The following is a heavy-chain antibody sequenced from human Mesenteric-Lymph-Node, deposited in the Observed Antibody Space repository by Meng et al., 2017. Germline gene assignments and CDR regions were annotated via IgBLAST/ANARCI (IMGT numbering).Heavy chain of an antibody. CDR2: IYYSGST. CDR1: VGSISSSSYY. J-gene: IGHJ5*02. V-gene: IGHV4-39*07. Sequence: QRQLEEAGRGLVKPSETLSLTCTVSVGSISSSSYYWGWIRQPPGKGLEWIGSIYYSGSTYYNPSLKSRVTISVDTSKNQFSLKLSSVTAADTAVYYCARTRITMVRGVMGFDPWGQGTLVTVSS. CDR3: ARTRITMVRGVMGFDP. D-gene: IGHD3-10*01.